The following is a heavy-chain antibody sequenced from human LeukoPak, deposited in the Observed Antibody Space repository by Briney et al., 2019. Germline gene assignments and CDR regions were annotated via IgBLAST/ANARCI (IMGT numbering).Heavy chain of an antibody. J-gene: IGHJ5*02. D-gene: IGHD4-11*01. CDR1: GGSTSSYY. Sequence: PSETLSLTCTVSGGSTSSYYWSWIRQPAGKGLEWIGRIYTSGSTNYNPSLKSRVTMSVDTSKNQFSLKLSSVTAADTAVYYCAREVRGVTTVTTSFDPWGQGTLVTVSS. CDR3: AREVRGVTTVTTSFDP. CDR2: IYTSGST. V-gene: IGHV4-4*07.